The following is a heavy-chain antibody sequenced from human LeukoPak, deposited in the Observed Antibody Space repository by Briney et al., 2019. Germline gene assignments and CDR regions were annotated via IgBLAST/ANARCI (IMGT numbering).Heavy chain of an antibody. D-gene: IGHD1-26*01. CDR3: AKDATPYG. CDR1: GFSFDSFA. J-gene: IGHJ4*02. V-gene: IGHV3-23*01. Sequence: GGSLRLSCADSGFSFDSFAMSWVRPAPGDGLGWVSGISGSGGSTYYADSVKARFTISRDNFKSTVHLQMNSLRAEDTAVYYCAKDATPYGWGQGTLVTVSS. CDR2: ISGSGGST.